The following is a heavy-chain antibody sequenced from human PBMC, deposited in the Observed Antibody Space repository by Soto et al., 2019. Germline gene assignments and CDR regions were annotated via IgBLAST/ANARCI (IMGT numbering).Heavy chain of an antibody. CDR1: GFTFSSYA. CDR3: AKDPEPYYYDSSGYYFDY. J-gene: IGHJ4*02. Sequence: EVQLLESGGGLVQPGGSLRLSCAASGFTFSSYAMSWVRQAPGKGLERVSAISGSGGSTYYADSVKGRFTISRDNSKNTLYLQMNSLRAEDTAVYYCAKDPEPYYYDSSGYYFDYWGQGTLVTVSS. CDR2: ISGSGGST. D-gene: IGHD3-22*01. V-gene: IGHV3-23*01.